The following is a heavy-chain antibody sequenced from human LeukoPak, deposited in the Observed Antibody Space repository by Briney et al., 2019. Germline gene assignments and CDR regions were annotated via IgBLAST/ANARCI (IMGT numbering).Heavy chain of an antibody. CDR3: ARVLTGWYYFDY. Sequence: GGSLRPSCAASGFTFSSYAMSWVRQAPGKGLEWVSAIPVSGGSTYYADSVKGRFTISRDNSKNTLYLQMNSLGAEDTAVYYCARVLTGWYYFDYWGQGTLVTVSS. V-gene: IGHV3-23*01. D-gene: IGHD6-19*01. J-gene: IGHJ4*02. CDR1: GFTFSSYA. CDR2: IPVSGGST.